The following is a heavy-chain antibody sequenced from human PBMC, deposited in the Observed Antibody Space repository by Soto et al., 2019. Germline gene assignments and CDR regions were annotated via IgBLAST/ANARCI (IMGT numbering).Heavy chain of an antibody. CDR2: MNPNSGNT. CDR1: GYTFPNYD. V-gene: IGHV1-8*01. CDR3: ARGVGGSWKDGFFDN. Sequence: ASVKVSCKASGYTFPNYDINWVLQATGQGLEWMGWMNPNSGNTGYAQKFQGRVTMTRNTSISTAYMELSSLRSEDTAVYYCARGVGGSWKDGFFDNWGQGTRVTVAS. D-gene: IGHD1-1*01. J-gene: IGHJ4*02.